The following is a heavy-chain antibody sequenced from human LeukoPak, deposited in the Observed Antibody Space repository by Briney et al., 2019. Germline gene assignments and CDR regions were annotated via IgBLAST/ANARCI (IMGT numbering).Heavy chain of an antibody. J-gene: IGHJ6*02. CDR2: ISGSGDST. D-gene: IGHD2-2*01. Sequence: GGSLRLSCAASGFTFNSYAMSWVRQAPGKGLEWVSAISGSGDSTYYADSVKGRFTISRDNSKNTLYLQMDSLRAEDTAVYYCAKRYCSSTSCYYYYYYDLDVWGQGTTVTVSS. CDR1: GFTFNSYA. CDR3: AKRYCSSTSCYYYYYYDLDV. V-gene: IGHV3-23*01.